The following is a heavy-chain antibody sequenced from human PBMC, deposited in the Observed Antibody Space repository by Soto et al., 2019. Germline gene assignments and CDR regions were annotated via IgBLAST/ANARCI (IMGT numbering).Heavy chain of an antibody. J-gene: IGHJ3*01. Sequence: PGGSLRLSCAASGFTFSRHSLNWVRQAPGKGLEWVSSISTNRSNINYADSVKGRFTISRDNAKNTVYLQMNSLRAEDTAVYYCARSPGGYYIDWGQGTMVTVSS. CDR2: ISTNRSNI. V-gene: IGHV3-21*01. D-gene: IGHD3-9*01. CDR3: ARSPGGYYID. CDR1: GFTFSRHS.